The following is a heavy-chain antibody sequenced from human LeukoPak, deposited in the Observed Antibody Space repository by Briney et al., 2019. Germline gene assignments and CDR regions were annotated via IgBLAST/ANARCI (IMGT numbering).Heavy chain of an antibody. V-gene: IGHV1-2*02. Sequence: ASVKVSCKASGYTFTGYYMHWVRQAPGQGLEWMGWINPKSGGTNYAQKFQGRVTMTRDTSTSTAYMELSRLRSDDTAVYYCARVIIDISMTIRRWYGPWGQGTLVTVSS. CDR2: INPKSGGT. CDR1: GYTFTGYY. D-gene: IGHD3-9*01. J-gene: IGHJ5*02. CDR3: ARVIIDISMTIRRWYGP.